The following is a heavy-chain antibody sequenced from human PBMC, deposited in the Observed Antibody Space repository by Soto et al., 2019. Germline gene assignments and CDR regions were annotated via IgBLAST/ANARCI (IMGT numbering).Heavy chain of an antibody. J-gene: IGHJ4*02. V-gene: IGHV5-51*01. CDR3: ARERGGVFDY. CDR2: TFPIDSNV. Sequence: YWSWIRQPPGKGLEWMGITFPIDSNVKYSPSFQGQVTISADKSINTAYLQWDSLKASDTAMYYCARERGGVFDYWGQGTLVTVSS. D-gene: IGHD1-26*01. CDR1: YW.